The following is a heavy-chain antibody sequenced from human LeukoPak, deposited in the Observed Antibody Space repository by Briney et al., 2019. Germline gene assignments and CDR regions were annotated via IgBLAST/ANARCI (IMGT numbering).Heavy chain of an antibody. CDR2: ISAYNGNT. J-gene: IGHJ6*03. CDR3: ASGAGDQRSYCYYMDV. Sequence: ASVKVSCKASGYTFTSYGITWVRQAPGQGLDGMGWISAYNGNTNYAQKLQGRVTMTTDTSTNTAYMELRSLRSDDTAVYYCASGAGDQRSYCYYMDVWGKGTTVTISS. D-gene: IGHD4-17*01. CDR1: GYTFTSYG. V-gene: IGHV1-18*01.